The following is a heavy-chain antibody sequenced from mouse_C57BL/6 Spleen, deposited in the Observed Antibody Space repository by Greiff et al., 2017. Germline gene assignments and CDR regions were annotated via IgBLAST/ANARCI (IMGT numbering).Heavy chain of an antibody. V-gene: IGHV5-4*01. D-gene: IGHD2-3*01. CDR2: ISDGGSYT. Sequence: EVKLVESGGGLVKPGGSLKLSCAASGFTFSSYAMSWVRQTPEKRLEWVATISDGGSYTYYPDNVKGRFPISRDNAKNNLYLQMSHLKSEDTAMYYCARDTGDGYSYYFDYWGQGTTLTVSS. CDR1: GFTFSSYA. J-gene: IGHJ2*01. CDR3: ARDTGDGYSYYFDY.